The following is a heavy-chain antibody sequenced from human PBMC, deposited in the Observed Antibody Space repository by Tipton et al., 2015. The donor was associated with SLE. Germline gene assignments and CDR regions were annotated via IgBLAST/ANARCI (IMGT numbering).Heavy chain of an antibody. CDR3: ARAGYGDYDYFDY. D-gene: IGHD4-17*01. CDR1: GGSFSGYY. CDR2: INYSGST. J-gene: IGHJ4*02. V-gene: IGHV4-34*01. Sequence: TLSLTCAVYGGSFSGYYWNWIRQPPGKGLEWIGEINYSGSTNYNPSLKSRVTISVDTSKNQFSLKLSSVTAADTAVYYCARAGYGDYDYFDYWGQGTLVTVSS.